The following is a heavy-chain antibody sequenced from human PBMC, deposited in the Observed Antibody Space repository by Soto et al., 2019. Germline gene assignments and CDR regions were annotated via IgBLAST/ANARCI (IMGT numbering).Heavy chain of an antibody. D-gene: IGHD3-22*01. CDR2: ISYDGSNK. J-gene: IGHJ4*02. Sequence: GGSLRLSCAASGFTFSSYAMHWVRQAPGKGLEWVAVISYDGSNKYYADSVKGRFTISRDNSKNTLYLQMNSLRAEDTAVYYCARAYDSSGYYYDPLDYWGQGTLVTVSS. V-gene: IGHV3-30-3*01. CDR1: GFTFSSYA. CDR3: ARAYDSSGYYYDPLDY.